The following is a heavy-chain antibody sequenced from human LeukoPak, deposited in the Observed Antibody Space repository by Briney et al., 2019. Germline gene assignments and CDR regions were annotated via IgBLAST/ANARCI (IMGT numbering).Heavy chain of an antibody. CDR3: ARGGWYGSGSLYYYYMDV. Sequence: PSETLSLTCAVYGGSFSGYYWSWIRQPPGKGLEWIGEINHSGSTNYNPSLKSRVTISVDTSKNQFSLKLSSVTAADTAVYYCARGGWYGSGSLYYYYMDVWGKGTTVTVSS. D-gene: IGHD3-10*01. J-gene: IGHJ6*03. CDR1: GGSFSGYY. CDR2: INHSGST. V-gene: IGHV4-34*01.